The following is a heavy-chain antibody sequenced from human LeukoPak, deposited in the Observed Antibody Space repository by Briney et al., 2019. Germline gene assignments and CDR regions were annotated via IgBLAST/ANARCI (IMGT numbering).Heavy chain of an antibody. CDR1: GYTFTGYY. CDR2: IKPTSGGT. J-gene: IGHJ4*02. V-gene: IGHV1-2*02. D-gene: IGHD6-19*01. CDR3: ALPPQTRIAVAGTGDY. Sequence: ASVKVSCKASGYTFTGYYMHWVRHAPGQGLEWMGWIKPTSGGTNYAQKFQGTVTMTRDTSLTPACMELSRLRSDDTAVYYCALPPQTRIAVAGTGDYWGQGTLVTVSS.